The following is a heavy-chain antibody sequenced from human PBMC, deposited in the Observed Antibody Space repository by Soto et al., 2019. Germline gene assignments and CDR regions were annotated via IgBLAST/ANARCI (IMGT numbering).Heavy chain of an antibody. CDR2: IIPIFGTA. V-gene: IGHV1-69*13. Sequence: SVKVSCKASGGTFSSYAISWVRQAPGQGLEWMGGIIPIFGTANYAQKFQGRVTITADESTSTAYMELSSLRSEDTAVYYCASSIVVVVAATRAYGMDVWGQGTTVTV. J-gene: IGHJ6*02. CDR1: GGTFSSYA. D-gene: IGHD2-15*01. CDR3: ASSIVVVVAATRAYGMDV.